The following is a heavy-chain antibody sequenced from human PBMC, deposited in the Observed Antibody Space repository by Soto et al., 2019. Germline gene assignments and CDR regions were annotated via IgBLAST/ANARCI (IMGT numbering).Heavy chain of an antibody. CDR2: VDPEDGET. D-gene: IGHD1-26*01. CDR3: APGGPPRWELLRWFDP. J-gene: IGHJ5*02. CDR1: GYTLTELS. V-gene: IGHV1-24*01. Sequence: QVQLVQSGAEVKKPGASVKVSCKVSGYTLTELSMHWVRQAPGKGLEWMGGVDPEDGETIYAQKLPGRVTMAEDTSTDTAYMELSSLRSEDTAVYYCAPGGPPRWELLRWFDPWGQGTLVPVSS.